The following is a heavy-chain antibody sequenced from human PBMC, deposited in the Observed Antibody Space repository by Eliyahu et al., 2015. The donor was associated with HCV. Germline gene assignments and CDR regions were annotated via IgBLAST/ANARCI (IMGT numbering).Heavy chain of an antibody. CDR3: TTGAPGGFDYYLDV. CDR2: IKSKTDGGTT. J-gene: IGHJ6*03. D-gene: IGHD3-10*01. V-gene: IGHV3-15*01. CDR1: XFPFSKXW. Sequence: EVQLLVSGGGLVKPGGSLXLSXXASXFPFSKXWMSWVRQAPGKGPEWIGRIKSKTDGGTTDYAXPVKGRFTISRDDSKSTLYLQMNSLKTEDTAVYYCTTGAPGGFDYYLDVWGQGTTVTVSS.